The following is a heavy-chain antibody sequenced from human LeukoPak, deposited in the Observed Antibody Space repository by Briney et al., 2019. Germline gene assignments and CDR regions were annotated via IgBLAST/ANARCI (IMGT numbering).Heavy chain of an antibody. CDR2: ISGSGGST. Sequence: PGGSLRLSCAVSGFTFSNYAMSWVRQAPGRGLEWVSDISGSGGSTYYADSVKGRFTISRDNVKNTVYLQMNSLRAEDTAVYYCAREAYSNYAYDMWGQGTMVIVSS. CDR1: GFTFSNYA. J-gene: IGHJ3*02. D-gene: IGHD6-13*01. CDR3: AREAYSNYAYDM. V-gene: IGHV3-23*01.